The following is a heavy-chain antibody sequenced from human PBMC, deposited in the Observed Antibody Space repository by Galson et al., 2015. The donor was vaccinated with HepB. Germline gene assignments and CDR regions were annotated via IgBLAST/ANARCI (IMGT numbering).Heavy chain of an antibody. CDR2: IYSGGST. CDR1: GFTVSSNY. Sequence: SLRLSCAASGFTVSSNYMSWVRQAPGKGLEWVSVIYSGGSTYYADSVKGRFTISRDNSKNTLYLQMNSLRAEDTAVYYCARSGIAAAGFDYWGQGTLVTVSS. CDR3: ARSGIAAAGFDY. J-gene: IGHJ4*02. D-gene: IGHD6-13*01. V-gene: IGHV3-53*01.